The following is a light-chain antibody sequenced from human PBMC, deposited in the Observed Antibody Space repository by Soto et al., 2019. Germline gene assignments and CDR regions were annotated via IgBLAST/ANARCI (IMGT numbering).Light chain of an antibody. CDR1: SSDVGGYNY. J-gene: IGLJ2*01. V-gene: IGLV2-14*01. CDR2: DVS. CDR3: SSYTTISPHVV. Sequence: QSALTQPASVSGSPGQSITISSTGTSSDVGGYNYVSWYQQHPGKAPKLMIYDVSNRPSGVSNRFSGSKSGNTASLTISGLQAEDETDYYCSSYTTISPHVVFGGGTKVTVL.